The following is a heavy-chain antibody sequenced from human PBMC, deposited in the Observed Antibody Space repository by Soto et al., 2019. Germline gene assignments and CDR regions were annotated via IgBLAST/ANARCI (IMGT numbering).Heavy chain of an antibody. CDR1: GGSISSGDYY. CDR2: IYYSGTT. V-gene: IGHV4-30-4*01. D-gene: IGHD2-15*01. J-gene: IGHJ4*02. Sequence: SETLSLTCXVSGGSISSGDYYWSWIRQPPGKGLEWIGYIYYSGTTYYNPSLKSRVTISVDTSKNQFSLKLSSVTAADTAVYYCASGAADTFDYWGEGTLVTVSS. CDR3: ASGAADTFDY.